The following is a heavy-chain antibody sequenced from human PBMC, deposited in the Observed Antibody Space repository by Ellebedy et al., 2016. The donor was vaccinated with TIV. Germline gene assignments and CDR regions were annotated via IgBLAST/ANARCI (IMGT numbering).Heavy chain of an antibody. J-gene: IGHJ4*02. CDR1: GGSLSIYP. D-gene: IGHD2-21*02. Sequence: AASVKVSCKASGGSLSIYPFAWVRQAPGQGLEWMERIIPLLDLANYAQKLEDRVTITADRSTGTVYMELRSLRSDDSAVYYCARAGQCGGDCYPHWGQGTLVTVSS. CDR3: ARAGQCGGDCYPH. CDR2: IIPLLDLA. V-gene: IGHV1-69*04.